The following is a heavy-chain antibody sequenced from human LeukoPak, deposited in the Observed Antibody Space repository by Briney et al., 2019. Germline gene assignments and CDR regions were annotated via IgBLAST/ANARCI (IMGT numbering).Heavy chain of an antibody. Sequence: GGSLRLSCAPSGFIFSNNWTHWVRQAPGKGLVWVSRIKGDGSSTNYADSVKGRFTISRDNAKNTVYLQMNSLTPEDTAVYYCASSLAALIWGQGTLVTVPS. J-gene: IGHJ4*02. D-gene: IGHD6-25*01. V-gene: IGHV3-74*01. CDR3: ASSLAALI. CDR2: IKGDGSST. CDR1: GFIFSNNW.